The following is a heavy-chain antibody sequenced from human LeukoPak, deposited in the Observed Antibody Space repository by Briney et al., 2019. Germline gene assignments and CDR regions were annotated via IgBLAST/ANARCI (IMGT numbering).Heavy chain of an antibody. J-gene: IGHJ5*02. CDR2: IWYDGSNK. CDR1: GFTFSSYG. Sequence: GGSLRLSCAASGFTFSSYGMHWVRQAPGKGLEWVAVIWYDGSNKYYADSVKGRFTISRDNSKNTLYLQMNSLRAEDTAVYYCARDGNWNYFWFDPWGQGTLVTVSS. D-gene: IGHD1-7*01. V-gene: IGHV3-33*01. CDR3: ARDGNWNYFWFDP.